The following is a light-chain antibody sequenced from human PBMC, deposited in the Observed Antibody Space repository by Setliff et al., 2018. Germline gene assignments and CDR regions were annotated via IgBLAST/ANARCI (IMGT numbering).Light chain of an antibody. V-gene: IGLV3-21*04. CDR3: QVWDSGSEHYG. Sequence: SYELTQPPSVLVAPGKTARITCGGNNIGGKSVNWYQQKPGQAPVLVIYYDSDRPSGIPERFFGSNSGNTATLTISRVEAGDEADYYCQVWDSGSEHYGFGTGTKVTVL. CDR2: YDS. J-gene: IGLJ1*01. CDR1: NIGGKS.